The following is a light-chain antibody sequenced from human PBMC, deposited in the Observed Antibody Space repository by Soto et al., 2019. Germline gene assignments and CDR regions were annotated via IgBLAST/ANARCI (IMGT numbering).Light chain of an antibody. V-gene: IGLV2-14*01. CDR3: ASYTTGNTRV. J-gene: IGLJ3*02. CDR1: SSDIGGYNY. Sequence: QSALTQPASVSGSPGQSITISCSGTSSDIGGYNYVSWYQHHPGKAPKLMIFEVSNRPSGVSDRFSGSKSGNTASLTISGLQAEDEADYYCASYTTGNTRVFGGGTKLTVL. CDR2: EVS.